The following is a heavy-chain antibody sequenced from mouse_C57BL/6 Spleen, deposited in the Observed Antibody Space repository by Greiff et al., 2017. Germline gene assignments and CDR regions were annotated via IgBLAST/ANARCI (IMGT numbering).Heavy chain of an antibody. CDR3: ASPYDYDGNWYFDV. V-gene: IGHV1-7*01. Sequence: QVQLQQSGAELAKPGASVKLSCKASGYTFTSYWMHWVKQRPGQGLEWIGYINPSSGYTKYNQKFQDKATLTADKSSRTAYMQLSSLTYEDSAVYYGASPYDYDGNWYFDVWGTGTTVTVSS. D-gene: IGHD2-4*01. J-gene: IGHJ1*03. CDR1: GYTFTSYW. CDR2: INPSSGYT.